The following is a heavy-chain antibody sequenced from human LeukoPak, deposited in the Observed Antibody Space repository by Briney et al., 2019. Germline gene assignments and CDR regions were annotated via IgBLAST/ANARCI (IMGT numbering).Heavy chain of an antibody. CDR1: GYTFTSYW. V-gene: IGHV5-51*01. CDR2: IYPGDSDT. Sequence: GESLKISCKGSGYTFTSYWIAWVRQMPGKGLEGMGIIYPGDSDTRYSPSFEGQVTISADKSISTAYLQWSSLKAPDTAMYYCARAYCSSSSCYLLYYFDYWGQGTLVTVSS. CDR3: ARAYCSSSSCYLLYYFDY. J-gene: IGHJ4*02. D-gene: IGHD2-2*01.